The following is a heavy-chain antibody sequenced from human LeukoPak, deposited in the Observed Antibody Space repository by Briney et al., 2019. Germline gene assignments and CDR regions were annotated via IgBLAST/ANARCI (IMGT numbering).Heavy chain of an antibody. CDR3: ATTSGAGNAFDL. J-gene: IGHJ3*01. CDR1: GFTFSISA. V-gene: IGHV3-23*01. CDR2: INSGGDDT. Sequence: PGGSLRLSCAASGFTFSISAMTWVRQAPGKGLEWVSAINSGGDDTVHADSVKGRLTISRDNSKNTLYLQMNSLRAEDTAVYYCATTSGAGNAFDLWGQGTMVTVSS. D-gene: IGHD4-17*01.